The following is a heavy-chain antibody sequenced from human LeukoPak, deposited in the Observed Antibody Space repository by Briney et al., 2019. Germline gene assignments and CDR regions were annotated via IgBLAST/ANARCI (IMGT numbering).Heavy chain of an antibody. D-gene: IGHD2-21*02. CDR2: ISGSGART. CDR1: GLTFSSYA. V-gene: IGHV3-23*01. J-gene: IGHJ4*02. Sequence: GGSLRLSCAASGLTFSSYAMSWVRQAPGKGLEWVSGISGSGARTYYADSVKGRFTISRDNSKNTLYLQMNSLRAEDTAVYYCAKDIYCGGDCYIRAGDSWGQGTLVTVSS. CDR3: AKDIYCGGDCYIRAGDS.